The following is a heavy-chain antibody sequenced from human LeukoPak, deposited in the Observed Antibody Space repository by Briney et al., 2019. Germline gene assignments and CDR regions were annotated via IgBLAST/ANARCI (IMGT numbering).Heavy chain of an antibody. Sequence: AETLSLTCAVYGGSFGGYYWSWIRQPPGKGLGWIGEINHSGSTNYNPSLKSRVTISVDTSKNQFSLKLSSVTAADTAVYYCARGGAMVRGVIKRFGMDVWGKGTTVTVSS. CDR2: INHSGST. CDR1: GGSFGGYY. V-gene: IGHV4-34*01. J-gene: IGHJ6*04. D-gene: IGHD3-10*01. CDR3: ARGGAMVRGVIKRFGMDV.